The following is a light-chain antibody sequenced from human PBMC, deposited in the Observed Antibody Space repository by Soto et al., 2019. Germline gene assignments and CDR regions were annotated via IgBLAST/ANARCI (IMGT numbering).Light chain of an antibody. CDR1: RSDVGAYKY. J-gene: IGLJ2*01. Sequence: QSALTQPPSASGSPGQSVTISCTGTRSDVGAYKYFSWYQQHPGKAPKLMIYEVSQRPSGVPDRFSGSKSGNTASLTVSGLQAEEEADYYCSSYAGSNTHVVFGGGTKLPVL. CDR3: SSYAGSNTHVV. CDR2: EVS. V-gene: IGLV2-8*01.